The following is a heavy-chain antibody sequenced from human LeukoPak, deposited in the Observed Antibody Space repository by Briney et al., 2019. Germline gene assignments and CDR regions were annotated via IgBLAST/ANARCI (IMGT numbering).Heavy chain of an antibody. Sequence: GSLRLSCAASGFTFSSYSMNWVRQAPGKGLEWVSSISSSSSYIYYADSVKGRFTISRDNAKNSLYLQMNSLRAEDTAVYYCARDRGRGYSGAFDYWGQGTLVTVSS. V-gene: IGHV3-21*01. J-gene: IGHJ4*02. CDR1: GFTFSSYS. CDR3: ARDRGRGYSGAFDY. D-gene: IGHD2-15*01. CDR2: ISSSSSYI.